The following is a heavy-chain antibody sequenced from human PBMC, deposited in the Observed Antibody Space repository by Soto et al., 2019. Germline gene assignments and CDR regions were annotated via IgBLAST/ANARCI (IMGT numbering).Heavy chain of an antibody. Sequence: QVQLVQSGSEVKKPGSSVRVSCKASGGSVSNSAISWLRQAPGQGLEWMGGIIPIFGPAIYARKFQGRFTISADESTGTAYMELTNVRCDDTAVYYCGRGSSLTKVEYWGQGTLVTVSS. D-gene: IGHD6-6*01. J-gene: IGHJ4*02. V-gene: IGHV1-69*01. CDR3: GRGSSLTKVEY. CDR2: IIPIFGPA. CDR1: GGSVSNSA.